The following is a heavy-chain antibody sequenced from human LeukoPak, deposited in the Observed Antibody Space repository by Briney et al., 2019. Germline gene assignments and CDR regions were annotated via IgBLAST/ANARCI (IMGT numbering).Heavy chain of an antibody. J-gene: IGHJ6*02. CDR2: ISWISDSI. CDR1: GFTFDDYA. CDR3: AKGIRGATIRDGMDV. V-gene: IGHV3-9*01. D-gene: IGHD5-12*01. Sequence: GRSLRLSCAAPGFTFDDYAMHWVRQAPGKGLEWVSGISWISDSIDYADSVKGRFTISRDNAKNSLYLQMNSLRAEDTALYYCAKGIRGATIRDGMDVWGRGTTVTVSS.